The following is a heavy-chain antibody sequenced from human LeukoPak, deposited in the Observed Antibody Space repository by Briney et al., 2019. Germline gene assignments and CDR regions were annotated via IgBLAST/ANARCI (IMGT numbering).Heavy chain of an antibody. J-gene: IGHJ4*02. V-gene: IGHV4-34*01. CDR1: GGSFSGYY. Sequence: SETLPLTCAVYGGSFSGYYWSWIRQPPGKGLEWIGGINHSGSTNYNPSLTHRATISVDTSKNQYSLKMSCVTAADTAVYYCARGPVGATRHFDYWGQGTLVTVSS. CDR2: INHSGST. CDR3: ARGPVGATRHFDY. D-gene: IGHD1-26*01.